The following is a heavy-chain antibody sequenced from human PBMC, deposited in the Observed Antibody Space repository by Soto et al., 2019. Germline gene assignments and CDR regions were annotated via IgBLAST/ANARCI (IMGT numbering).Heavy chain of an antibody. CDR1: GGSIRGYS. Sequence: QVQLQESGPGVVKPSETLSLTCTVSGGSIRGYSWSWIRQPPGKGLEWIGYVYYSGGTNYSPSFKDRVTISVDATENQFSLKVRAVTAADTAVCYCAREETPVSHDYFYYGLDAWGQGTTVTVSS. D-gene: IGHD4-17*01. CDR2: VYYSGGT. CDR3: AREETPVSHDYFYYGLDA. J-gene: IGHJ6*02. V-gene: IGHV4-59*01.